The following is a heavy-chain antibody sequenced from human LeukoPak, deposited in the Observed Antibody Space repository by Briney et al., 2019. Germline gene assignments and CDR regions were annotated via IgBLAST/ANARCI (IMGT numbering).Heavy chain of an antibody. CDR1: GLTFSSYS. V-gene: IGHV3-21*01. CDR2: ISSSSSYI. CDR3: ATPPNWFDP. J-gene: IGHJ5*02. Sequence: PGGSLRLSCAASGLTFSSYSMNWVRQAPGKGLEWVSSISSSSSYIYYADSVKGRFTISRDNAKNSLYLQMNSLRAEDTAVYYCATPPNWFDPWGQGTLVTVSS.